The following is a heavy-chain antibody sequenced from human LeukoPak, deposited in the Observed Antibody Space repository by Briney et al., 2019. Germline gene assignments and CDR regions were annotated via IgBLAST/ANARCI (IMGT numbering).Heavy chain of an antibody. CDR2: IYYSGST. D-gene: IGHD3-10*01. CDR3: ARSGGYYYYYGMDV. CDR1: GFTFSYYS. Sequence: GSLRLSCAASGFTFSYYSMNWVRQAPGKGLEWIGHIYYSGSTYYNPSLKSRVTISVDTFKNQFSLKLSSVTAADTAVYYCARSGGYYYYYGMDVWGQGTTVTVSS. J-gene: IGHJ6*02. V-gene: IGHV4-59*05.